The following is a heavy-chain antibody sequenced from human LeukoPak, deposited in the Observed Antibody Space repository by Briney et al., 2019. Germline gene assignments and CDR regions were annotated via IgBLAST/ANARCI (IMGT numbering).Heavy chain of an antibody. CDR3: ARGLGTYWGKDFLNWFDP. Sequence: GASVKVSCKASGYSFTNYDINWVRQAAGQGLEWMGWVNPNNGDAGFSQKFQGRVTLTNNTSLTTAYMELTSLTSEDTAVYYCARGLGTYWGKDFLNWFDPWGQGTLVTVSS. CDR2: VNPNNGDA. D-gene: IGHD7-27*01. CDR1: GYSFTNYD. J-gene: IGHJ5*02. V-gene: IGHV1-8*02.